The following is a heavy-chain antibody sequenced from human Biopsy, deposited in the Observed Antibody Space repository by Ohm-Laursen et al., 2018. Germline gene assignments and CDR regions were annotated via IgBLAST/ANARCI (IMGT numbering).Heavy chain of an antibody. Sequence: SLRLSCTASGFTFTTYGMHRVRQAPGKGLEWVAAIWYDGSNKNYADSVKGRFTISRDNSKNTLYLQMNSLRAEDTALYYCAGGCQRGFLEWLFIGWGQGTLVTVSS. CDR3: AGGCQRGFLEWLFIG. D-gene: IGHD3-3*01. V-gene: IGHV3-33*08. CDR1: GFTFTTYG. J-gene: IGHJ4*02. CDR2: IWYDGSNK.